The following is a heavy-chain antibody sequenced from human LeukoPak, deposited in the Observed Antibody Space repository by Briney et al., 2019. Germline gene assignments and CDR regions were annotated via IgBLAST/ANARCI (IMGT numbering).Heavy chain of an antibody. CDR2: IYYSGST. J-gene: IGHJ4*02. D-gene: IGHD3-22*01. CDR3: ARGGYYDSSGYYY. V-gene: IGHV4-39*01. CDR1: GGSISSSSSC. Sequence: SETLSLTCIVSGGSISSSSSCWRWIRQPPGEGLEWIGSIYYSGSTYYIPSLKGRVTISVDTAKNQFSLKPCSVPAADTAVYYCARGGYYDSSGYYYWGQGTLVTVSS.